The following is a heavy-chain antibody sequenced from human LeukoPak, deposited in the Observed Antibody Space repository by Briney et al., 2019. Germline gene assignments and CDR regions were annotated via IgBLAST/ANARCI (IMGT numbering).Heavy chain of an antibody. Sequence: SETLSLTCTVSGGSISSYYWSWIRQPAGKGLEWIGRISTSGSTNYNPSLKSRVTMSVDTSKNQFSLKLSSVTAADTAVYYCARRNYDFWSGYSGHALDIWGQGTMVTVSS. CDR3: ARRNYDFWSGYSGHALDI. D-gene: IGHD3-3*01. J-gene: IGHJ3*02. CDR1: GGSISSYY. V-gene: IGHV4-4*07. CDR2: ISTSGST.